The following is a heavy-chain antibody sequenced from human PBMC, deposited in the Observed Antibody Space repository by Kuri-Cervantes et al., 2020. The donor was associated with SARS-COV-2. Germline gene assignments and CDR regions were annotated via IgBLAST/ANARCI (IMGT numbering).Heavy chain of an antibody. V-gene: IGHV4-30-2*01. CDR1: GGSISSGGYY. CDR2: IYHSGST. D-gene: IGHD6-13*01. Sequence: LRLSCTVSGGSISSGGYYRSWIRQPPGKGLEWIGYIYHSGSTYYNPSLKSRVTISVDRSKNQFSLKLSSVTAADTAVYYCARARIAAAGYNWFDPWGQGTLVTVSS. CDR3: ARARIAAAGYNWFDP. J-gene: IGHJ5*02.